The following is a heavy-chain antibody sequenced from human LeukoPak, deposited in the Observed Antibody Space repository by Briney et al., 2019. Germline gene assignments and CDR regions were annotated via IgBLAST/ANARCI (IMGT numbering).Heavy chain of an antibody. CDR2: INPNSGGT. Sequence: GASVKVSCKASGYTFTGYYMHWVRQAPGQGLEWMGWINPNSGGTNYAQKFQGRVTMIRDTSSSIDYMELSRLRSDDTAVYDCARGGYSYGSAPLSRIDPWGQGTLVNVSS. J-gene: IGHJ5*02. CDR1: GYTFTGYY. D-gene: IGHD5-18*01. CDR3: ARGGYSYGSAPLSRIDP. V-gene: IGHV1-2*02.